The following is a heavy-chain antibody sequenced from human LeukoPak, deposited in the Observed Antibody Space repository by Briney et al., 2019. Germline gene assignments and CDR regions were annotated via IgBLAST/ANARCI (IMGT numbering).Heavy chain of an antibody. Sequence: GGSLRLSCAASGFTFSSYSMNWVRQAPGKGVEWVSSISSSSSYIYHADSVKGRFTISRDNAKNSLYLQMNSLRAEDTAVYYCASRYFDWLYGFDYWGQGTLVTVSS. CDR3: ASRYFDWLYGFDY. V-gene: IGHV3-21*01. J-gene: IGHJ4*02. CDR1: GFTFSSYS. CDR2: ISSSSSYI. D-gene: IGHD3-9*01.